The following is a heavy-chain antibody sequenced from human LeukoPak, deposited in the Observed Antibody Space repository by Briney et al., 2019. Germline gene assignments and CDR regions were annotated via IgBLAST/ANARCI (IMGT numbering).Heavy chain of an antibody. Sequence: SETLSLTCAVYGGSFSGYYWSWIRQPPGKGLEWIGEINHSGSTNYNPSLKSRVTISVDTSKSQFSLELSSVTAADTAVYYCARAPGLCFDYWGQGTLVTVSS. D-gene: IGHD7-27*01. CDR3: ARAPGLCFDY. CDR1: GGSFSGYY. J-gene: IGHJ4*02. CDR2: INHSGST. V-gene: IGHV4-34*01.